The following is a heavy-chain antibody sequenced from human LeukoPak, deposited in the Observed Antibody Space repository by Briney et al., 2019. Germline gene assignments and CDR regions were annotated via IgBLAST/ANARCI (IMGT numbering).Heavy chain of an antibody. CDR3: ARHRGDFWSGYYTAEKNGGRYYYYYMDV. CDR2: IYPGDSDT. Sequence: GESLKISCKGSGYSFTSYWIGWVRQMPGKGLEWMGIIYPGDSDTRYSPSFQGQVTISADKSISTAYLQWSSLKASDTAMYYCARHRGDFWSGYYTAEKNGGRYYYYYMDVWGKGTTVTVSS. CDR1: GYSFTSYW. J-gene: IGHJ6*03. V-gene: IGHV5-51*01. D-gene: IGHD3-3*01.